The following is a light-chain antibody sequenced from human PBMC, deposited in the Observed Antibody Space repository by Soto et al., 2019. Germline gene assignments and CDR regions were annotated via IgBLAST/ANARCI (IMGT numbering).Light chain of an antibody. V-gene: IGLV2-14*01. CDR1: SSDVGGYNY. J-gene: IGLJ1*01. CDR2: DVS. CDR3: TSYTSSSTSYV. Sequence: QSALTQPASVSASPGQSITISCTGTSSDVGGYNYVSWYQQHPGKAPKLMIYDVSNRPSGISNRFSGSKSGNTASLTISGLQAEDEADYYCTSYTSSSTSYVFGTRTKLTVL.